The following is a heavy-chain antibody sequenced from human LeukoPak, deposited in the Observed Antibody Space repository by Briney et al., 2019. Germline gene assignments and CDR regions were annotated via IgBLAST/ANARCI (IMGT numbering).Heavy chain of an antibody. V-gene: IGHV4-59*01. CDR3: ARDTGVVVGYFQH. D-gene: IGHD2-15*01. J-gene: IGHJ1*01. CDR1: GGSISTCY. Sequence: SETLSLTCTVSGGSISTCYWSWIRQPPGKGLEWIGYIYYSGSTSYNPSLKSRITIPVDTFKNQFSLKLSSVTAADTAVYYCARDTGVVVGYFQHWGQGTLVTVSS. CDR2: IYYSGST.